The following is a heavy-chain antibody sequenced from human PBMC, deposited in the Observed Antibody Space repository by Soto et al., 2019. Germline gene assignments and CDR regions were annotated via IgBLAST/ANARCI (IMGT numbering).Heavy chain of an antibody. CDR3: ARDYTSSYSYDSTNYGYFDF. CDR1: GGTSSNYV. Sequence: QVQLVQSGPEIKKPGSSVKVSCKASGGTSSNYVISWVRQAPGQGLEWMGGIIPIFGTPTYAQKFQGRVTITADDSPSTAYLELSSLRSEDTAVYYCARDYTSSYSYDSTNYGYFDFWGLGTLVTVSS. V-gene: IGHV1-69*12. D-gene: IGHD3-22*01. CDR2: IIPIFGTP. J-gene: IGHJ4*02.